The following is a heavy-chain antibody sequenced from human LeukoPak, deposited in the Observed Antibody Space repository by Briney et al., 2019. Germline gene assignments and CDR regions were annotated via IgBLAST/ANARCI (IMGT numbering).Heavy chain of an antibody. V-gene: IGHV4-34*01. CDR3: ARAAPAATIDY. D-gene: IGHD2-2*01. CDR2: INHSGST. CDR1: GGSFSGYY. Sequence: SETLSLTCAVYGGSFSGYYWSWICQPPGKGLEWIGEINHSGSTNYNPSLKSRVTISVDTSKNQFSLKLSSVTAADTAVYYCARAAPAATIDYWGQGILVTVSS. J-gene: IGHJ4*02.